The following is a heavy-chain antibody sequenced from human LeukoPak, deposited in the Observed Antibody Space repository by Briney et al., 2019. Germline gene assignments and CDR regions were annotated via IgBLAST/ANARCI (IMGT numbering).Heavy chain of an antibody. V-gene: IGHV3-23*01. J-gene: IGHJ3*02. Sequence: GGSLRLSGAASGFTFSSYAVSWVRQAPGKGLEWVSAISGSGGSTYYADSVKGRFAISRDNSKNTLYLQMNSLRAEDTAVYYCAEAYYDILTGYYPDAFDIWGQETMVTVSS. CDR2: ISGSGGST. CDR3: AEAYYDILTGYYPDAFDI. CDR1: GFTFSSYA. D-gene: IGHD3-9*01.